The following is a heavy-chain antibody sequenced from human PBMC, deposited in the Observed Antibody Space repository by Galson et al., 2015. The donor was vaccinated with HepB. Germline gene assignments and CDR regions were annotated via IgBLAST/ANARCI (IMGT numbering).Heavy chain of an antibody. J-gene: IGHJ4*02. CDR3: ARAITNYDDSSGYYGSFDY. CDR1: GFTFSSYW. D-gene: IGHD3-22*01. V-gene: IGHV3-7*03. CDR2: IKQDGSGK. Sequence: SLRLSCAASGFTFSSYWMSWVRQAPGKGLEWVANIKQDGSGKYYVDSVKGRFTISRDNAKNSLYLQMNSLRAEDTAVYYCARAITNYDDSSGYYGSFDYWGQGTLVTVSS.